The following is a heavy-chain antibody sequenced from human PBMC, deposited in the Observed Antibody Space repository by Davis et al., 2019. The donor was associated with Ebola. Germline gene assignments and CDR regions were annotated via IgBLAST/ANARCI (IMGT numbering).Heavy chain of an antibody. CDR2: ISGSGGST. V-gene: IGHV3-23*01. J-gene: IGHJ4*02. CDR1: GFTFSSYA. Sequence: GGSLRLSCAASGFTFSSYAMSWVRQAPGKGLEWVSAISGSGGSTYYADSVKGRFTISRDNSKNTLYLQMNSLRAEDTAVYYCARDRGVASRLFDYWGQGTLVSVSS. D-gene: IGHD6-6*01. CDR3: ARDRGVASRLFDY.